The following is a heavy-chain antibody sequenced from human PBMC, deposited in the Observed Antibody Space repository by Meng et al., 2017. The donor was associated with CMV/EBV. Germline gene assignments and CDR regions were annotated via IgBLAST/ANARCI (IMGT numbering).Heavy chain of an antibody. J-gene: IGHJ3*02. V-gene: IGHV4-4*02. CDR3: AKWPGIAARPGGAFDI. Sequence: GSLRPSCAVSGGSISSSNWWSWVRQPPGKGLEWIGEIYHSGSTNYNPSLKSRVTISVDKSKNQFSLKLSSVTAADTAVYYCAKWPGIAARPGGAFDIWGQGTMVTVSS. CDR2: IYHSGST. CDR1: GGSISSSNW. D-gene: IGHD6-6*01.